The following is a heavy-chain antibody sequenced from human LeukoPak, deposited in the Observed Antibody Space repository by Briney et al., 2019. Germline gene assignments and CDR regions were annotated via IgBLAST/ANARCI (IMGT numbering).Heavy chain of an antibody. CDR2: ISSSSSYI. V-gene: IGHV3-21*01. Sequence: GGSLRLSCAASGFTFSSYSMNWVRQAPGKGLEWVSCISSSSSYIYYADSVKGRFTISRDNAKNSLYLQMSSLRAEDTAVYYCARGMIHREVTCSSTSCYWEYYFDYWGQGTLVTVSS. D-gene: IGHD2-2*01. CDR3: ARGMIHREVTCSSTSCYWEYYFDY. J-gene: IGHJ4*02. CDR1: GFTFSSYS.